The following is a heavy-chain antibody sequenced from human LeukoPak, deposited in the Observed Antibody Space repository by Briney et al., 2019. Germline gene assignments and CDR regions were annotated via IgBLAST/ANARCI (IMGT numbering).Heavy chain of an antibody. CDR2: ISCSSSYI. V-gene: IGHV3-21*01. Sequence: KPGGSLRLSCAASGFTFSSYSMNWVRQAPGKGLEWVSSISCSSSYIYYADSVKGRFTISRDNAKNLLYLQMNSLRAEDTAVYYCARELTTVTSYYFDYWGQGTLVTVSS. CDR3: ARELTTVTSYYFDY. CDR1: GFTFSSYS. J-gene: IGHJ4*02. D-gene: IGHD4-11*01.